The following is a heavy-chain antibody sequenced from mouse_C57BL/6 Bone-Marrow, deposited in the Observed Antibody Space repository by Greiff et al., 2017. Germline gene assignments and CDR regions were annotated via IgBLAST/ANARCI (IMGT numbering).Heavy chain of an antibody. V-gene: IGHV1-26*01. Sequence: EVQLQQSGPELVKPGASVKISCKASGYTFTDYYMNWVKQSHGKSLEWIGDINPNNGGTSYNQKFKGKATLTVDKSSSTAYMELRSLTSEDSAVYYCARYPYDYDAMDYWGQGTSVTVSS. D-gene: IGHD2-10*02. J-gene: IGHJ4*01. CDR2: INPNNGGT. CDR1: GYTFTDYY. CDR3: ARYPYDYDAMDY.